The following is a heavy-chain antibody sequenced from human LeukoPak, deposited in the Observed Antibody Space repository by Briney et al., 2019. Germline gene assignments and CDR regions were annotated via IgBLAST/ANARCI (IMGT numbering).Heavy chain of an antibody. J-gene: IGHJ5*02. Sequence: SETLSLTCTVSGGSISSYYWSWIRQPAGKGLEWIGRIYTSGSTNYNPSLKSRVTMSVDTSKNQFSLKLSSVTAADTAVYYCARGNRLPVLGFWFDPWGQGTLVTVSS. CDR3: ARGNRLPVLGFWFDP. V-gene: IGHV4-4*07. D-gene: IGHD1-14*01. CDR1: GGSISSYY. CDR2: IYTSGST.